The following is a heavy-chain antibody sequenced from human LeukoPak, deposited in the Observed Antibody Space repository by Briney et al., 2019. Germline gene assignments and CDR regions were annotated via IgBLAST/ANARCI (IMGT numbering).Heavy chain of an antibody. J-gene: IGHJ3*02. CDR2: IYTSGST. CDR1: GGSISSYY. D-gene: IGHD2-2*01. CDR3: ARSLRLGVVVVPAAMGAFDI. Sequence: PSETLSLTCTVSGGSISSYYWSWIRQPAGKGLEWIARIYTSGSTNYNPSLKSRVTMSVGTSKNQFSLKLSSVTAADTAVYYCARSLRLGVVVVPAAMGAFDIWGQGTMVTVSS. V-gene: IGHV4-4*07.